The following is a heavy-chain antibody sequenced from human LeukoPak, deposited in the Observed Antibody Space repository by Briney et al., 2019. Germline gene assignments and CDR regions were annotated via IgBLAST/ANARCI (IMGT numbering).Heavy chain of an antibody. Sequence: SVKVSCKASGGTFSSYAISWVRQAPGQGLEWMGGIIPIFGTANYAQKIQGRVTITADESTSTAYMELSSLRSEDTAVYYCARGNRLETGYGSGSSNGYWGQGTLVTVSS. V-gene: IGHV1-69*01. J-gene: IGHJ4*02. CDR2: IIPIFGTA. CDR3: ARGNRLETGYGSGSSNGY. D-gene: IGHD3-10*01. CDR1: GGTFSSYA.